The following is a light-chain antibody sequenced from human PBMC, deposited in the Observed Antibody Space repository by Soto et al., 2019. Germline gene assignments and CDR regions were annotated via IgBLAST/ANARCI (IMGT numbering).Light chain of an antibody. J-gene: IGKJ1*01. CDR2: GAS. Sequence: EIVLTQSPGTLSLSPGERATLSCRASQSVSSSYLAWYQQKPAQAPRLLIYGASSRATGIPDRFSGSGSGTDFTLTISRLEPEEFAVYYCQQYGSSPRTFGQGTKVDIK. CDR1: QSVSSSY. V-gene: IGKV3-20*01. CDR3: QQYGSSPRT.